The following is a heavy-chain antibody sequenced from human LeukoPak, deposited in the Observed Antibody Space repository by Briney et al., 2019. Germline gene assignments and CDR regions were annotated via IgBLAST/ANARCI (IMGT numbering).Heavy chain of an antibody. J-gene: IGHJ3*02. CDR3: ARGILTVTTLRDPNDAFDI. D-gene: IGHD4-17*01. Sequence: PGGSLRLSCAASEFSVGSNYMTWVRQAPGKGLEWVSVIYSGGSTYYADSVKGRFTISRDNSKNTLYLQMNSLRAEDTAVYYCARGILTVTTLRDPNDAFDIWGQGTMVTVSS. V-gene: IGHV3-53*01. CDR1: EFSVGSNY. CDR2: IYSGGST.